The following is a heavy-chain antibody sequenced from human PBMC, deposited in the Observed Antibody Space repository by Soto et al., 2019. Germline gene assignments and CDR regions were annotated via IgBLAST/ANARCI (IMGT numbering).Heavy chain of an antibody. CDR3: ARGGSGSGFDY. Sequence: QVPLVQSGAEVQKPGASVKVSCKASGYTFTTYDISWVRQAPGQGLEWMGWISGNNGNTNYAQKLQGRVTMTRDTSTSTAYMDLRSLRSDDTAVYYCARGGSGSGFDYWGQGTLVTVPS. J-gene: IGHJ4*02. D-gene: IGHD3-10*01. CDR1: GYTFTTYD. CDR2: ISGNNGNT. V-gene: IGHV1-18*04.